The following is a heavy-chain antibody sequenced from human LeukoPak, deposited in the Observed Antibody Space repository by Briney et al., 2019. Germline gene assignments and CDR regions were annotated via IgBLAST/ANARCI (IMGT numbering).Heavy chain of an antibody. D-gene: IGHD2-2*01. J-gene: IGHJ4*02. V-gene: IGHV3-7*01. CDR2: IKQDGSEK. CDR3: ARESCSSTSCSTFDY. Sequence: PGGSLRLSCAASGFTFSSYWMSWVRQAPGKGLEWVANIKQDGSEKYYVDSVKGRFTISKDNAKNSLYLQMNSLRAEDTAVYYCARESCSSTSCSTFDYWGQGTLVTVSS. CDR1: GFTFSSYW.